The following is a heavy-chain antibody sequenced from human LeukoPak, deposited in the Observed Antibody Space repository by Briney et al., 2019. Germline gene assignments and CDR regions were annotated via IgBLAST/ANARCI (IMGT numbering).Heavy chain of an antibody. CDR3: ARHKGYDSTGYSRYYSDY. J-gene: IGHJ4*02. Sequence: SETLSLTCSVSGGSISSYYWSWIRQPPGKGLEWIGYIYYSGSTNYNPSLKSRVTISVDTSKNQFSLKLSSVTAADTAVYYCARHKGYDSTGYSRYYSDYWGQGTLVTVSS. CDR1: GGSISSYY. D-gene: IGHD3-22*01. CDR2: IYYSGST. V-gene: IGHV4-59*08.